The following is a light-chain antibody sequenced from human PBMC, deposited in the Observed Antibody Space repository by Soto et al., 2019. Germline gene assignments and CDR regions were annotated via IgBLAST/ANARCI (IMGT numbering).Light chain of an antibody. V-gene: IGKV1-39*01. J-gene: IGKJ4*01. CDR1: QSISSN. CDR3: QQSYSTPLT. CDR2: AAS. Sequence: QSPSSLSASVGDRVTITCRASQSISSNLNWYQQKPGKAPKLLIYAASSLQSGVPSRFSGGGSGTDFTLTISSLQPEDFATYSCQQSYSTPLTFGGGTKVDIK.